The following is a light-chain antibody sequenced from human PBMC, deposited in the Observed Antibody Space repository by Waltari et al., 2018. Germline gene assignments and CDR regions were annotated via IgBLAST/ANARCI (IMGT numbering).Light chain of an antibody. CDR2: DNT. V-gene: IGLV1-40*01. CDR1: SPKHGAGSG. Sequence: QSVLTQPPPPSGASGQTVTITCTRSSPKHGAGSGVQWYQQFPGTAPKLLIYDNTNRPSGVPARFSGSKSGTSASLAITGLQAEDEADYYCQSYDSSLRGFYVFGTGTKVTV. J-gene: IGLJ1*01. CDR3: QSYDSSLRGFYV.